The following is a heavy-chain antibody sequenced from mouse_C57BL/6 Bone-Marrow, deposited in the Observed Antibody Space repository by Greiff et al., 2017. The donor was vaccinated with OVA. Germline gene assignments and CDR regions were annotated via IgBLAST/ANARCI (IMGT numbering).Heavy chain of an antibody. V-gene: IGHV5-4*03. Sequence: EVKLMESGGGLVKPGGSLKLSCAASGFTFSSYAMSWVRQTPEKRLEWVATISDGGSYTYYPDNVKGRFTISRDNAKNNLYLQMSHLKSEDTAMYYCARVYGNYEAYWGQGTLVTVSA. CDR3: ARVYGNYEAY. CDR1: GFTFSSYA. D-gene: IGHD2-1*01. J-gene: IGHJ3*01. CDR2: ISDGGSYT.